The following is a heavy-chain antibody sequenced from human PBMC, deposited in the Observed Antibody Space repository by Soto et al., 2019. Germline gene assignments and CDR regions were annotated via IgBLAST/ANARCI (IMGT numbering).Heavy chain of an antibody. D-gene: IGHD6-13*01. CDR3: ASGGWGSSWYEGGSRIDY. V-gene: IGHV3-13*01. CDR1: GFTFSSYD. Sequence: EMQLVESGGGLVQPGGSLRLSCAASGFTFSSYDMHWVRQVAGKGLEWVSAIGVAGDTYYPDSVKGRFTISRENAKNSLYLQMNSLRAEDTAVYYCASGGWGSSWYEGGSRIDYWGQGTLVTVSS. CDR2: IGVAGDT. J-gene: IGHJ4*02.